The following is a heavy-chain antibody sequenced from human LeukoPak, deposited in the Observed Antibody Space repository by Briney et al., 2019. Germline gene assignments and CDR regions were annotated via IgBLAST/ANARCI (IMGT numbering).Heavy chain of an antibody. Sequence: SETLSLTCTVSGGSISSSSYYWGWIRQPAGKGLEWIGRIYTSGSTNYNPSLKSRVTMSVDTSKNQFSLKLSSVTAADTAVYYCARGGYCSAGSCYWFDYWGQGTLVTVSS. D-gene: IGHD2-15*01. V-gene: IGHV4-61*02. J-gene: IGHJ4*02. CDR1: GGSISSSSYY. CDR3: ARGGYCSAGSCYWFDY. CDR2: IYTSGST.